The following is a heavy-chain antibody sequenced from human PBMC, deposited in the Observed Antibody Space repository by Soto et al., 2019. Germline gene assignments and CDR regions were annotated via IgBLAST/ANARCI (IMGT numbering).Heavy chain of an antibody. CDR1: GGTFSSYY. CDR2: IIPSLGIA. J-gene: IGHJ6*02. V-gene: IGHV1-69*02. Sequence: QVQLVQSGAEVKKPGSSVKVSCKASGGTFSSYYISWVRRAPGQGLEWMGRIIPSLGIANYAQKFQGRVTITADKSTSTAYMELSSLRSEDTAVYYCASELLYSSQYYGMDVWGQGTTVTVSS. CDR3: ASELLYSSQYYGMDV. D-gene: IGHD6-13*01.